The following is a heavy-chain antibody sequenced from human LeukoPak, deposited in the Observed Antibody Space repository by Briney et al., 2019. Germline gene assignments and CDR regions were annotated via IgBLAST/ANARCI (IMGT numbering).Heavy chain of an antibody. CDR3: ARDYYGVVDY. CDR1: GGSISSGGYS. Sequence: SETLSLTCAVSGGSISSGGYSWSWIRQPPGKGLEWIGYIYHSGSTYYNPSLKGRVTISVDRSKNQFSLKLSSVTAADTAVYYCARDYYGVVDYWGQGTLVTVSS. D-gene: IGHD3-22*01. J-gene: IGHJ4*02. V-gene: IGHV4-30-2*01. CDR2: IYHSGST.